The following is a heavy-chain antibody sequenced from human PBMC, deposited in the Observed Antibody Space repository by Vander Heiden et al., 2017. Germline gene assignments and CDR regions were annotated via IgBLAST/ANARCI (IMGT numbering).Heavy chain of an antibody. CDR3: VVGASLDY. J-gene: IGHJ4*02. Sequence: EVQLVESGGGLVQPGGSLRLSCTAPGLTIGVYWLNWVRQAPGEGLEWVASLKEDGSATYYVDSVKGRFTISRDNAKNSLYLQMSSLRAEDSAVYYCVVGASLDYWGQGTLVTVSS. D-gene: IGHD3-16*01. V-gene: IGHV3-7*01. CDR1: GLTIGVYW. CDR2: LKEDGSAT.